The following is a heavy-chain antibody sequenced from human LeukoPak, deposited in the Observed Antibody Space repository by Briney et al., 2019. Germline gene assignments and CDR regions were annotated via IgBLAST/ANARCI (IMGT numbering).Heavy chain of an antibody. CDR2: ISGSGGST. CDR3: ARAPYGSGSYSGSDY. V-gene: IGHV3-23*01. J-gene: IGHJ4*02. Sequence: PGGTLRLSCAASGFTFSSYGMSWVRQAPGKGLEWVSAISGSGGSTYYADSVKGRFTISRDNSKNTLYLQMNSLRAEDTAVYYCARAPYGSGSYSGSDYWGQGTLVTVSS. D-gene: IGHD3-10*01. CDR1: GFTFSSYG.